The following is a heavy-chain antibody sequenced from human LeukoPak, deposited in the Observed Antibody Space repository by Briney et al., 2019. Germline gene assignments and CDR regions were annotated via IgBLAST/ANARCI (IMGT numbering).Heavy chain of an antibody. V-gene: IGHV3-74*01. CDR2: IDNDGRGT. Sequence: GGSLRLSCAASGFTFSSYWMHWVRQAPGKGLVWVSRIDNDGRGTSYADSVKGRFTISRDNAKNRLYLQMNSLRAEDTAVYYCASLNYGPDYWGQGTLVTASS. CDR3: ASLNYGPDY. J-gene: IGHJ4*02. CDR1: GFTFSSYW. D-gene: IGHD3-16*01.